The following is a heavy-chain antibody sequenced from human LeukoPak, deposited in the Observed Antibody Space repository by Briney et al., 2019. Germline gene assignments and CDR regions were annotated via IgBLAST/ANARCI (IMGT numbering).Heavy chain of an antibody. CDR1: GFTFSSYW. D-gene: IGHD3-16*02. Sequence: GGSLRLSCAASGFTFSSYWMSWVRQAPGKGLEWVANIKQDGSEKYYVDSVKGRFTISRDNAKNSLYLQMNSLRAEGTAVYYCARDRGSVYRSDYFDYWGQGTLVTVSS. CDR3: ARDRGSVYRSDYFDY. V-gene: IGHV3-7*01. CDR2: IKQDGSEK. J-gene: IGHJ4*02.